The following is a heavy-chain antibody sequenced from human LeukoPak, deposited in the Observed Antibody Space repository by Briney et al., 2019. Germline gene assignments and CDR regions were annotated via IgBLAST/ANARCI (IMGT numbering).Heavy chain of an antibody. CDR3: ARAGGGPTTLYWYFDI. CDR1: GFTFSNYA. CDR2: ISDSGGST. J-gene: IGHJ2*01. V-gene: IGHV3-23*01. Sequence: GGSLRLSCAASGFTFSNYAMSWVRQAPGKGLEWVSSISDSGGSTYYADSVKGRFTISRDNSKNTMYMQMNSLRAEDTAVYYCARAGGGPTTLYWYFDIWGRGTLVTVSS. D-gene: IGHD1-7*01.